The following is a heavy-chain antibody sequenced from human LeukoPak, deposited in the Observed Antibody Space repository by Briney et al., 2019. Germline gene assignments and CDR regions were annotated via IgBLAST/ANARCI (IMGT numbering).Heavy chain of an antibody. Sequence: SETLSLTCTVSGGSISSNSYYWGWTRQPPGKGLEWIGSIYYTGTTYYNPSLKSRVTISVDTSKNRFSLKLSSVTAADTAVYYCASTKTIAARAFDIWGQGTMVTVSS. D-gene: IGHD6-6*01. V-gene: IGHV4-39*01. CDR3: ASTKTIAARAFDI. CDR2: IYYTGTT. J-gene: IGHJ3*02. CDR1: GGSISSNSYY.